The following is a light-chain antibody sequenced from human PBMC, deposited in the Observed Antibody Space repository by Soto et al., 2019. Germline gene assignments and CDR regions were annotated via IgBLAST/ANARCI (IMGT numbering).Light chain of an antibody. CDR3: QQYNSWPGT. J-gene: IGKJ1*01. CDR2: GAS. Sequence: EIVMTQSPATLSVSPGERATLSCRASQSVAGNLAWYQHKPGQAPRLLIYGASTGATGIPARFSGSGSGTEFTLTICSLQSGDFAVYYCQQYNSWPGTFGQGTKVDI. V-gene: IGKV3-15*01. CDR1: QSVAGN.